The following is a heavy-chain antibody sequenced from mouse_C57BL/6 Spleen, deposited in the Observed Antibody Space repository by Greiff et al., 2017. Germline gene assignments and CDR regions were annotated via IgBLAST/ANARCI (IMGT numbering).Heavy chain of an antibody. CDR1: GYTFTSYD. CDR3: ASGKNGAMDY. J-gene: IGHJ4*01. V-gene: IGHV1-85*01. CDR2: IYPRDGST. Sequence: VQLQQSGPELVKPGASVKLSCKASGYTFTSYDINWVKQRPGQGLEWIGWIYPRDGSTKYNEKFKGKATLTVETSSSTAYMERHSLSSEDSAVYFCASGKNGAMDYWGQGTSVTVSA.